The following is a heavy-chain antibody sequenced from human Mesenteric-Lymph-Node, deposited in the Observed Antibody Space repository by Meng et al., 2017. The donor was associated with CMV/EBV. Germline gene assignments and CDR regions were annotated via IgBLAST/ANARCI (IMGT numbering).Heavy chain of an antibody. CDR1: GGPISSSSTY. J-gene: IGHJ4*02. CDR3: AGYWDYYDSRGYNSFDY. CDR2: IYYSGST. Sequence: QLQLRGSGPGRVKPSEPLSLTCPVPGGPISSSSTYWGWIRQPPGKGLEWIGMIYYSGSTYNDPSLKSRVTISGDTSKNQFSLKLSSVTAADTAVDYCAGYWDYYDSRGYNSFDYWGQGTLVTVSS. D-gene: IGHD3-22*01. V-gene: IGHV4-39*07.